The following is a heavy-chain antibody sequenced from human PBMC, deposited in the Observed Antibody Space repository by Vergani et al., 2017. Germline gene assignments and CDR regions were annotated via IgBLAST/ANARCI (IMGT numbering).Heavy chain of an antibody. J-gene: IGHJ4*02. D-gene: IGHD3-22*01. CDR3: AVAGDYYDSSGYPYXFDY. CDR1: GFTFTSPA. V-gene: IGHV1-58*01. Sequence: QMQLVQSGPEVKKPGTSVKVSCKASGFTFTSPAFQWVRQAGGQRLEGIGWSGVGSGNTNYAQTVQERVTITRDMSTSTAYMELSSLRSEDTAVYYCAVAGDYYDSSGYPYXFDYWGQGTLVTVSS. CDR2: SGVGSGNT.